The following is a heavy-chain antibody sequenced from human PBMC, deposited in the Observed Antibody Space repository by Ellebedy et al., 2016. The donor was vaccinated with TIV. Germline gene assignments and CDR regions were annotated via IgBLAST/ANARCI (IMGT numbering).Heavy chain of an antibody. J-gene: IGHJ4*02. CDR3: ARDGHLGTKARGCGY. D-gene: IGHD2-21*01. Sequence: ASVKVSCXASGYTFTSYGISWVRQAPGQGLEWMGWISAYNGNTNYAQKLQGRVTMTTDTSTSTAYMELRSLRSDDTAVYYCARDGHLGTKARGCGYWGQGTLVTVSS. CDR1: GYTFTSYG. CDR2: ISAYNGNT. V-gene: IGHV1-18*01.